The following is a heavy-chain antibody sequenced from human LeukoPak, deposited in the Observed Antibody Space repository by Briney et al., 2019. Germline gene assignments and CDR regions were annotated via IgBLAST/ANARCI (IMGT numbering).Heavy chain of an antibody. CDR1: GFTFSGYA. D-gene: IGHD4-17*01. CDR2: ISGSGGST. CDR3: ARVVDHDYGDYYLDY. Sequence: GGSLRLSCAASGFTFSGYAMSWVRQAPGKGLEWVSNISGSGGSTYYADSVRGRLTISRDNSKNTLYLQMNSLRAEDTAVYYCARVVDHDYGDYYLDYWGQGTLVTVSS. J-gene: IGHJ4*02. V-gene: IGHV3-23*01.